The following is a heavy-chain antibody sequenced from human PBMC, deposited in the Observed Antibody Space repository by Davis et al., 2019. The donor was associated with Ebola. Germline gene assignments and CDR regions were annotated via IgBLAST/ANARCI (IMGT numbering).Heavy chain of an antibody. CDR3: AKDLTSYYGSGDFFDY. CDR1: GFLFSSYA. CDR2: ISASGGAT. J-gene: IGHJ4*02. D-gene: IGHD3-10*01. V-gene: IGHV3-23*01. Sequence: PGGFLRLSCAASGFLFSSYAMSWVRQAPGRRLEWVSSISASGGATFYADSVKGRIVMSRDNSNDTLYLRMNNLRAEDTAIYYCAKDLTSYYGSGDFFDYWGQGILVTVSS.